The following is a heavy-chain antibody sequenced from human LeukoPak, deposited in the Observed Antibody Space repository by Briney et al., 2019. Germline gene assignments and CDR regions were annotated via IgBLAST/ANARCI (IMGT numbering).Heavy chain of an antibody. CDR2: ITSSSNYI. Sequence: GGSPRLSCAASGFTFSTYSMNWVRQAPGKGLECVSSITSSSNYIYYADSVKGRFTISRDNAKNSLYLQMNSLRAEDTAVYYCARAPDYYDTTAYYNVYWGQGTLVTVSS. V-gene: IGHV3-21*01. D-gene: IGHD3-22*01. J-gene: IGHJ4*02. CDR3: ARAPDYYDTTAYYNVY. CDR1: GFTFSTYS.